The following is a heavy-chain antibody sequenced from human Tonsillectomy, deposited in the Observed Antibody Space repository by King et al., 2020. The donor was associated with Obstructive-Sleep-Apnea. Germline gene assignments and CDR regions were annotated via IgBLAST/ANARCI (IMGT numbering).Heavy chain of an antibody. CDR3: AGQDAYYYDSSGYIADYFDY. V-gene: IGHV4-39*01. D-gene: IGHD3-22*01. CDR1: DGSISSSSYY. CDR2: IYYSGST. J-gene: IGHJ4*02. Sequence: QLQESGPGLVKPSETLSLTCTVSDGSISSSSYYWGWIRQPPGKGLEWIGSIYYSGSTYYNPSLKSRVTISVDTSKNQFSLKLSSVTAADTAVYYCAGQDAYYYDSSGYIADYFDYWGQGTLVTVSS.